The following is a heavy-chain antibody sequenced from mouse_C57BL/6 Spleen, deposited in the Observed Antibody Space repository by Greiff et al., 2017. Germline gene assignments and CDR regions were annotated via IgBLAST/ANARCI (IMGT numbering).Heavy chain of an antibody. V-gene: IGHV1-82*01. J-gene: IGHJ4*01. Sequence: QVQLKESGPELVKPGASVKMSCTASGYAFSSAWMNWVKQRPGKGLEWIGRIYPGDGDTNYNGKFKGKATLTADKSSSTAYMQLSSLTSEDSAVYVCARDGDYDAYYYAMDYWGQGTSVTVSS. CDR2: IYPGDGDT. CDR3: ARDGDYDAYYYAMDY. D-gene: IGHD2-13*01. CDR1: GYAFSSAW.